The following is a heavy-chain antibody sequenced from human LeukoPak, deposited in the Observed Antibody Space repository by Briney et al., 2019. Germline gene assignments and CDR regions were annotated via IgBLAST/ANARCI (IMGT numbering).Heavy chain of an antibody. CDR3: ARHGECTLTSCELNYFDP. CDR1: GGSISSYY. J-gene: IGHJ5*02. CDR2: IHPGDSDP. V-gene: IGHV5-51*01. Sequence: ETLSLTCTVSGGSISSYYWSWIRQPPGKGLEWIGIIHPGDSDPRHSPSFRGQVTISTDGSIRTAYLQWNSLKASDTATYYCARHGECTLTSCELNYFDPWGQGTLVTVSS. D-gene: IGHD2-2*01.